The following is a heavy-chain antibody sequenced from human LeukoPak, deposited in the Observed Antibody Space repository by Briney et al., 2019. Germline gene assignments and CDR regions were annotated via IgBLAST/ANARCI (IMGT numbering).Heavy chain of an antibody. J-gene: IGHJ3*02. D-gene: IGHD5-12*01. CDR1: GYSFTSYW. CDR2: IFAGDSDT. CDR3: ARSGGYTDAFHI. Sequence: GESLKISCKGSGYSFTSYWIGWVRQVPGKGLEWMGIIFAGDSDTKYSPSFQGQVTISADQSISIAYLQWSSLKASDTATYYCARSGGYTDAFHIWGQGTMVTVSS. V-gene: IGHV5-51*01.